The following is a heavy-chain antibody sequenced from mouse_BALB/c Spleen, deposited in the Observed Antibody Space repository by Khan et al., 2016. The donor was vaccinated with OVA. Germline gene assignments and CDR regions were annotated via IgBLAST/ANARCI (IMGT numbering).Heavy chain of an antibody. CDR3: ARPPYFAYVMAY. J-gene: IGHJ4*01. V-gene: IGHV9-3-1*01. D-gene: IGHD2-10*01. Sequence: QIQLVQSGPELKKSGETVKISCKASGYTFTNYGMNWVNQAPGKGLKWMGWINTYTGEPTYTDDFKGRFAFSLETSASTAYLQINNLKNEDTATYFCARPPYFAYVMAYWGQGTSVTVSS. CDR1: GYTFTNYG. CDR2: INTYTGEP.